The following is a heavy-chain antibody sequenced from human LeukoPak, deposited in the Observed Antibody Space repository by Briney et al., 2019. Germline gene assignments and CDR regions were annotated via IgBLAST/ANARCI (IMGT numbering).Heavy chain of an antibody. D-gene: IGHD3-22*01. CDR2: IFPSGGEI. CDR3: AKKWSGDYDSSGVNDAFDI. V-gene: IGHV3-23*01. CDR1: GFTFSTFA. Sequence: PGGSLRLSCAASGFTFSTFAMIWVRQPPGKGLEWVSSIFPSGGEIHYADSVKDRFTISRDNSKNTLYLQMNSLRAEDTAVYYCAKKWSGDYDSSGVNDAFDIWGQGTMVTVSS. J-gene: IGHJ3*02.